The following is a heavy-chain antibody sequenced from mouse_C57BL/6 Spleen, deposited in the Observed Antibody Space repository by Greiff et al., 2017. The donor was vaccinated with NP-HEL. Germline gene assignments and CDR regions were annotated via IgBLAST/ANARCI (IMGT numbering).Heavy chain of an antibody. J-gene: IGHJ3*01. D-gene: IGHD3-2*02. V-gene: IGHV1-26*01. CDR3: ARSVDSSGPLFAY. CDR2: INPNNGGT. CDR1: GYTFTDYY. Sequence: VQLQQSGPELVKPGASVKISCKASGYTFTDYYMNWVKQSHGKSLEWIGDINPNNGGTSYNQKFKGKATLTVDKSSSTAYMELRSLTSEDSAVYYCARSVDSSGPLFAYWGQGTLVTVSA.